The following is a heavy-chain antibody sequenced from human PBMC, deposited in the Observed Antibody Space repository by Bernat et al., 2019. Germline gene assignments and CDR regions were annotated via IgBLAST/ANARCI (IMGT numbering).Heavy chain of an antibody. J-gene: IGHJ6*02. CDR2: ISYDGSNK. CDR3: ARVREVDSSSYYYYYGMDV. V-gene: IGHV3-30-3*01. Sequence: QVQLVESGGGVVQPGRSLRLSCAASGFTFSSYAMHWVRQAPGKGLAWVAVISYDGSNKYYADSVKGRFTISRDNSKNTLYLQMNSLRAEDTAVYYCARVREVDSSSYYYYYGMDVWGQGTTVTVSS. CDR1: GFTFSSYA. D-gene: IGHD6-6*01.